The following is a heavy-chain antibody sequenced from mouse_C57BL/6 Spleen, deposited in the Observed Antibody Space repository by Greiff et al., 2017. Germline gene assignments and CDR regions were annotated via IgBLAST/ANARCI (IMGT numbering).Heavy chain of an antibody. V-gene: IGHV5-17*01. D-gene: IGHD2-4*01. Sequence: DVKLVESGGGLVKPGGSLKLSCAASGFTFSDYGMHWVRQAPEKGLEWVAYISSGSSTIYYADTVKGRFTISRDNAKNTLFLQMTSLRSEDTAMYYCARNYYDYDDDYYAMDYWGQGTSVTVSS. CDR3: ARNYYDYDDDYYAMDY. J-gene: IGHJ4*01. CDR2: ISSGSSTI. CDR1: GFTFSDYG.